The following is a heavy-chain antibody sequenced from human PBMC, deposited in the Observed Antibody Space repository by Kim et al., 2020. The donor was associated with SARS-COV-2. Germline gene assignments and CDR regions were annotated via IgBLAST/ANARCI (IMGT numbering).Heavy chain of an antibody. CDR1: GGSISSSSYY. D-gene: IGHD3-10*01. J-gene: IGHJ5*02. Sequence: SETLSLTCTVSGGSISSSSYYWGWIRQPPGKGLEWIGSIYYSGSTYYNPSLKSRVTISVDTSKNQFSLKLSSVTAADTAVYYCARQGRYYYGSGSYSWFDPWGQGTLVTVSS. CDR3: ARQGRYYYGSGSYSWFDP. CDR2: IYYSGST. V-gene: IGHV4-39*01.